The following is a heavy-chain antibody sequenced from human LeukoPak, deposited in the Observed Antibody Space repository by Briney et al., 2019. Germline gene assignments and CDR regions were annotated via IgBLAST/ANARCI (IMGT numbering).Heavy chain of an antibody. Sequence: ASVKVSRKASGYTFTSYGISWVRQPPGQGLEWMGWICVYNGNKYKAYKLQGRVTMTTDTSTSTAYMELRSLRSEDTAVYYCASTIPYYDSSGRKTQVAFDIWGQGTMVTVSS. J-gene: IGHJ3*02. V-gene: IGHV1-18*01. CDR2: ICVYNGNK. D-gene: IGHD3-22*01. CDR1: GYTFTSYG. CDR3: ASTIPYYDSSGRKTQVAFDI.